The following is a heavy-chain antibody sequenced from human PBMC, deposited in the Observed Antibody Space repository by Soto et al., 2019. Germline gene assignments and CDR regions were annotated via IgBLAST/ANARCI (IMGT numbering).Heavy chain of an antibody. J-gene: IGHJ5*02. D-gene: IGHD6-13*01. CDR2: IFSNDEK. V-gene: IGHV2-26*04. CDR1: GFSLSNAGLG. CDR3: ASTYSTSWYWFDP. Sequence: QVTVKESGPVLVKPTETLTLTCTVSGFSLSNAGLGVSWIRQPPGKALEWLAHIFSNDEKSYSTSLKSRLTSSKDTSKSQVVLTMTNMDPVDTATYYCASTYSTSWYWFDPWGQGTLVTVSS.